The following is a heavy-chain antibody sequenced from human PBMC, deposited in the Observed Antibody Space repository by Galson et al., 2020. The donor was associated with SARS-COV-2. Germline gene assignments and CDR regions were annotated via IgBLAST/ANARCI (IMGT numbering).Heavy chain of an antibody. J-gene: IGHJ4*02. CDR3: ARSRAVVIPFDC. Sequence: ASVKVSCKASGYTLTSHYMHWVRQAPGQGLEWMGRINPSGGSTSYAQKFQGRVTMTGDTSTGTVYMELSSLRSEDTAVYYCARSRAVVIPFDCWGQGTLVTVSS. CDR2: INPSGGST. CDR1: GYTLTSHY. V-gene: IGHV1-46*01. D-gene: IGHD2-21*01.